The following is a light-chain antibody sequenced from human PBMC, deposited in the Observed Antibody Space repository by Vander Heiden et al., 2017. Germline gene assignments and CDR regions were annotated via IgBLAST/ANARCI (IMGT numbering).Light chain of an antibody. CDR3: QQSFTTPLT. J-gene: IGKJ4*01. Sequence: DIQMTQSPSCLSASVGDRVTITCRASQYISNYLKWYQQKPGKAPKLLIYAASNLQSGVPSRFSGSGSGTDFTLTISSLQPEDFATYYCQQSFTTPLTFGGGTKVEIK. CDR2: AAS. CDR1: QYISNY. V-gene: IGKV1-39*01.